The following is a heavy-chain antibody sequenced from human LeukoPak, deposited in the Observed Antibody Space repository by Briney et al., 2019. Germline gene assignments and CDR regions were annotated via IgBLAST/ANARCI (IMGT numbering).Heavy chain of an antibody. J-gene: IGHJ4*02. CDR3: ARDPMWLDY. CDR1: GFTLSTYW. Sequence: GGSLRLSCAASGFTLSTYWMSGVRQAPGKGLEWVSNTNQGGSEKYYVDSVKGRFTISKDNAKNALYLQMNSLRAEDAAVDYCARDPMWLDYWRRGT. V-gene: IGHV3-7*03. D-gene: IGHD2-21*01. CDR2: TNQGGSEK.